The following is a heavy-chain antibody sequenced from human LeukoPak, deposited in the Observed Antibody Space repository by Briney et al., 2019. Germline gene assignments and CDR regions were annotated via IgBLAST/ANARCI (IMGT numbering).Heavy chain of an antibody. J-gene: IGHJ6*03. CDR3: AKEQSTYYYDSSGYYYYYYYMDV. V-gene: IGHV3-9*01. CDR1: GFTFDDYA. Sequence: GGSLRLSCAASGFTFDDYAMHWVRQAPGKGLEWVSGISWNSGSIGYADSVKGRFTISRDNAKNSLYLQMNSLRAEDTALYYCAKEQSTYYYDSSGYYYYYYYMDVWGKGTTVTISS. D-gene: IGHD3-22*01. CDR2: ISWNSGSI.